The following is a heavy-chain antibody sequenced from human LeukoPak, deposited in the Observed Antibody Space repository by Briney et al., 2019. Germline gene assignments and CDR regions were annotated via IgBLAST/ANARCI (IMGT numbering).Heavy chain of an antibody. J-gene: IGHJ4*02. CDR3: ARVGYYYGSGSYWLDY. D-gene: IGHD3-10*01. Sequence: ASVKVSCKASGGTFSSFTITWVRQAPGQGLEWMGGIIPIFDTPTYAQKFQGRVTMTRDTSISTAYMELSRLRSDDTAVYYCARVGYYYGSGSYWLDYWGQGTLVTVSS. CDR2: IIPIFDTP. CDR1: GGTFSSFT. V-gene: IGHV1-69*05.